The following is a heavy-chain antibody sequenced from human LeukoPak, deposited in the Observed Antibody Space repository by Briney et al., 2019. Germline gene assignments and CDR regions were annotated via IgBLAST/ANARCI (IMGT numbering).Heavy chain of an antibody. V-gene: IGHV3-21*01. CDR3: ARESDCSGGSCYSDYYYGMDV. CDR2: ISSSSSNI. J-gene: IGHJ6*02. CDR1: GFDFNTYY. D-gene: IGHD2-15*01. Sequence: GGSLRLSCAASGFDFNTYYVNWVRQAPGKGREWVSSISSSSSNIFYSDLVKGRFTISRDNAKNSLYLQMNSLRAEDTAVYYCARESDCSGGSCYSDYYYGMDVWGQGTTVTVSS.